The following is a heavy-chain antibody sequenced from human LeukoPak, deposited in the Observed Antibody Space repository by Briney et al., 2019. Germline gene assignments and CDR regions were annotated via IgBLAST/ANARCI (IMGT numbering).Heavy chain of an antibody. CDR2: ISWNSGSI. CDR1: GFIFNNYA. J-gene: IGHJ4*02. V-gene: IGHV3-9*01. D-gene: IGHD3-16*02. Sequence: GGSLRLSCAGSGFIFNNYAMHWVRQPPGKGLEWVSGISWNSGSIDYADSVKGRFTISRDNAKNSLYLQMNSLRAEDTAVYYCAKGAFGGVIVIFYWGQGTLVTVSS. CDR3: AKGAFGGVIVIFY.